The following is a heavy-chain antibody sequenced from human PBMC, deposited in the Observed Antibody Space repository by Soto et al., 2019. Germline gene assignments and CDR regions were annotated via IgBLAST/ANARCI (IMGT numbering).Heavy chain of an antibody. V-gene: IGHV1-18*01. CDR1: GYTFTSYG. CDR2: ISAYNGNT. J-gene: IGHJ4*02. D-gene: IGHD3-10*01. CDR3: ARDRYGLRFGESPSDY. Sequence: QVQLVQSGAEVKNPGASVKVSCKASGYTFTSYGISWVRQAPGQGLEWMGWISAYNGNTNYAQKLQGRVTMTTDTSTSTAYMELRSLRSDDTAVYYCARDRYGLRFGESPSDYWGQGTLVTVSS.